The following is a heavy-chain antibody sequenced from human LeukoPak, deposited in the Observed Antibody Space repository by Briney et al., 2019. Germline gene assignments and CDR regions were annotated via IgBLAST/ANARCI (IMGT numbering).Heavy chain of an antibody. J-gene: IGHJ4*02. D-gene: IGHD6-19*01. Sequence: GGSLRLSCAASGFTFSSSWMHWVRQAPGKGLVWVSRINTDGRTTTYAGSVKGRFTISRDNAKSTVYLQMNSLRPEDTALYYCAKSLGSQDYWGQGTLVTVSS. V-gene: IGHV3-74*01. CDR2: INTDGRTT. CDR3: AKSLGSQDY. CDR1: GFTFSSSW.